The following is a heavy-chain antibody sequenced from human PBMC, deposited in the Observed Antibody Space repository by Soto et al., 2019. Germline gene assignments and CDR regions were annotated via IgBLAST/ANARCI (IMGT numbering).Heavy chain of an antibody. CDR2: ISAYNGKT. CDR3: ARVLSSSRWYKWFDP. Sequence: ASVKVSCKASGYTFTSYGISWVRQAAGQGLEWMGWISAYNGKTNYAQKLQGRVTMTTDTSTSTAYMELRSLRSDDTDVYYCARVLSSSRWYKWFDPWGQGTLVTVSS. V-gene: IGHV1-18*01. J-gene: IGHJ5*02. D-gene: IGHD6-19*01. CDR1: GYTFTSYG.